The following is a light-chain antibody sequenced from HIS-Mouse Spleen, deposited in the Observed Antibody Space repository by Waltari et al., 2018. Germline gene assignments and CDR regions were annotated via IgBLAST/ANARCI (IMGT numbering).Light chain of an antibody. V-gene: IGLV2-8*01. Sequence: QSALTQPPSASGSPGQSVTISCTGTSSDVGGYNYVSWYQQHPGKAPKLMIYEVSKRPSGVPDRFSGSNSGNTATLTISGTQAMDEADYYCQAWDSSTGVFGTGTKVTVL. CDR3: QAWDSSTGV. CDR1: SSDVGGYNY. CDR2: EVS. J-gene: IGLJ1*01.